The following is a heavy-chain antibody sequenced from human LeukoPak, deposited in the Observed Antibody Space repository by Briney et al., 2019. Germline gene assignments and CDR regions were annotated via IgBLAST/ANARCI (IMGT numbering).Heavy chain of an antibody. J-gene: IGHJ6*02. Sequence: ASVKVSSKASGNTFISDFMHWVRQAPEQGLEWRGIINPNGGSTSYAQKFQGRVTMTRDTSTTTFYMDLSSLRSEDTAVYYCVRGEYHHGSGTYYVYYGMDVWGQGTTVTVSS. D-gene: IGHD3-10*01. CDR1: GNTFISDF. CDR3: VRGEYHHGSGTYYVYYGMDV. V-gene: IGHV1-46*01. CDR2: INPNGGST.